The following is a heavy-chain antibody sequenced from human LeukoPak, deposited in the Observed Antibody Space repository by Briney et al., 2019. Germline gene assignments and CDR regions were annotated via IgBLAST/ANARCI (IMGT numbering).Heavy chain of an antibody. J-gene: IGHJ3*02. CDR1: GGTFSSYA. D-gene: IGHD1-7*01. Sequence: SVKVSCKASGGTFSSYAISWVRQAPGQGLEWMGGIIPIFGTANYAQKFQGRVAITADESTSTAYMELSSLRSEDTAVYYCARELTGTTPDDAFDIWGQGTMVTVSS. CDR2: IIPIFGTA. CDR3: ARELTGTTPDDAFDI. V-gene: IGHV1-69*13.